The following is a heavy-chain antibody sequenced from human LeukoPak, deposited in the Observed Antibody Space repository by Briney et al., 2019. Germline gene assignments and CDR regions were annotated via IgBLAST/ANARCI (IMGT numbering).Heavy chain of an antibody. V-gene: IGHV4-34*01. CDR3: ARHDMVRGVHDEFDY. CDR2: INHSGST. J-gene: IGHJ4*02. CDR1: GGSFSGYY. D-gene: IGHD3-10*01. Sequence: SETLSLTCAVYGGSFSGYYWSWIRQPPGKGLEWIGEINHSGSTNYNPSFKSRVTISVDTSKNQFSLKLSSVTAADTAMYYCARHDMVRGVHDEFDYWGQGTLVTVSS.